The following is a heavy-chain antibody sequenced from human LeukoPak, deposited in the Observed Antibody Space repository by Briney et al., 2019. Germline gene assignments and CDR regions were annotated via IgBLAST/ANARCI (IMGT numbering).Heavy chain of an antibody. Sequence: SETLSLTCAVSGYSISSGYYWGWIRQPPGKGLEWIGGIYHSGSTYYNPSLKSRVTISVDTSKNQFSLKLSSVTAADTAVYYYARHDFSSTSCYLVTGTTFNYWGQGTLVTVSS. CDR2: IYHSGST. D-gene: IGHD2-2*01. CDR3: ARHDFSSTSCYLVTGTTFNY. CDR1: GYSISSGYY. J-gene: IGHJ4*02. V-gene: IGHV4-38-2*01.